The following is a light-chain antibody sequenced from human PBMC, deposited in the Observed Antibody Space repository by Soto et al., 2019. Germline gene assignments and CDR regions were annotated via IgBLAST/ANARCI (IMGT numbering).Light chain of an antibody. CDR1: ESVNTN. J-gene: IGKJ5*01. Sequence: EIVMTHSPATLSVSPGERAALSCRASESVNTNLAWYQQKPGQAPRLLIYHASTRATGIPARFSGSGSGTDFTLTIDNLEPEDFAVYYCQQRSNWPPITFGQGTRLEIK. CDR2: HAS. CDR3: QQRSNWPPIT. V-gene: IGKV3-11*01.